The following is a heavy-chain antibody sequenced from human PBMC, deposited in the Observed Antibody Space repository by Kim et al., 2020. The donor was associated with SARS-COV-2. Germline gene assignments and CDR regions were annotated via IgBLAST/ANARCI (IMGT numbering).Heavy chain of an antibody. D-gene: IGHD3-10*01. Sequence: GGSLRLSCAASGFTFSDFYMSWIRQPPGKGLEWVLNIRSGNGYTNYADSVKGRFTMSRDNAQNSLYLQMNSLRAEDTAVYYCARDLYDSGRYGFDYWGQG. CDR1: GFTFSDFY. V-gene: IGHV3-11*05. J-gene: IGHJ4*02. CDR2: IRSGNGYT. CDR3: ARDLYDSGRYGFDY.